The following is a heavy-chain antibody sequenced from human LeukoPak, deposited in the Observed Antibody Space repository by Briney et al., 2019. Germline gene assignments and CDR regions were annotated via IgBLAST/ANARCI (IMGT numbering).Heavy chain of an antibody. CDR3: ARDLCSVEPAAPCYYFDY. CDR2: INAGNGNT. V-gene: IGHV1-3*01. D-gene: IGHD2-2*01. Sequence: ASVKVSCKASGYTFTSYAMHWVRQAPGQRLEWMGWINAGNGNTKYSQKFQGRVTITRDTSASTAYMELRSLRSDDTAVYYCARDLCSVEPAAPCYYFDYWGQGTLVTVSS. J-gene: IGHJ4*02. CDR1: GYTFTSYA.